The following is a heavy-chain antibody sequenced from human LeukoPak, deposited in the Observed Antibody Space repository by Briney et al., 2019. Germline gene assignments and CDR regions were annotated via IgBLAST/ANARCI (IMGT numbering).Heavy chain of an antibody. CDR3: AKDISGTYLAALDY. CDR1: GFSFDDYA. V-gene: IGHV3-9*01. CDR2: ISWNSDTI. D-gene: IGHD1-26*01. Sequence: GRSLRLSCAASGFSFDDYAMHWVRQTPGKGLEWVSGISWNSDTIGYADSVKGRFTISRDNAKNSLYQQMNSLRGEDTALYYCAKDISGTYLAALDYWGQGTLVTVSS. J-gene: IGHJ4*02.